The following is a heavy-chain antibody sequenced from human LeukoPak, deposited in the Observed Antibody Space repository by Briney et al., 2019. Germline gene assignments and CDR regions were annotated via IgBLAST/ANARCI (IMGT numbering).Heavy chain of an antibody. J-gene: IGHJ4*02. CDR3: ARVNCSSTSCRSKFLDY. Sequence: ASVKVSCKASGYTFTSYGISWVRQAPGQGLEWMGWISAYNGNTNYAQKFRGRVTMTRNTSISTAYMELSSLRSEDTAVYYCARVNCSSTSCRSKFLDYWGQGTLVTVSS. CDR1: GYTFTSYG. D-gene: IGHD2-2*01. CDR2: ISAYNGNT. V-gene: IGHV1-18*01.